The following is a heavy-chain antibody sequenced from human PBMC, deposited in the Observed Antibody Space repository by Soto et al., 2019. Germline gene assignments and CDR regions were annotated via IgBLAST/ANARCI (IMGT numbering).Heavy chain of an antibody. CDR2: IVPVFQTA. D-gene: IGHD3-22*01. J-gene: IGHJ4*02. Sequence: QEQLVQSGAEVKKPGSSVKVSCKASGGLFSSYPISWVRQVPGQGLEWMGGIVPVFQTAYYTQRFEGRVTITADESTNTAYMERSSLRSEDTAIYYWARGGSGYTWFHEFWGQGTLVTVAS. CDR1: GGLFSSYP. CDR3: ARGGSGYTWFHEF. V-gene: IGHV1-69*01.